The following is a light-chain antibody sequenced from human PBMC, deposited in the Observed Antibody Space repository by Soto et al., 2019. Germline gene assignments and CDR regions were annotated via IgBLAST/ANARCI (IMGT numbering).Light chain of an antibody. J-gene: IGLJ3*02. Sequence: QSALTQPPSVSGSPGQSVTISCSGTSGDVGGYNYVSWYQQHPGTAPKLVIYEGSKRPSGVSNRFSGSKSGNTASLTISGLQAEDEADYYCCSYAGSRWVFGGGTKLTVL. CDR2: EGS. V-gene: IGLV2-23*01. CDR3: CSYAGSRWV. CDR1: SGDVGGYNY.